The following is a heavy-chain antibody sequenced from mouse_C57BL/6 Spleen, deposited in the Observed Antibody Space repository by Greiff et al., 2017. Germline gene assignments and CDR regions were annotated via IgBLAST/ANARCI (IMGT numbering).Heavy chain of an antibody. J-gene: IGHJ4*01. CDR3: TTDDGYAMDY. CDR1: GFNIKDDY. V-gene: IGHV14-4*01. CDR2: IDPENGDT. D-gene: IGHD2-3*01. Sequence: EVQLQQSGAELVRPGASVQLSCTASGFNIKDDYMHWVKQRPEQGLEWIGWIDPENGDTEYASKFQGKATITADTSSNTAYLQLSSLTSEDTAVYYCTTDDGYAMDYWGQGTSVTVSS.